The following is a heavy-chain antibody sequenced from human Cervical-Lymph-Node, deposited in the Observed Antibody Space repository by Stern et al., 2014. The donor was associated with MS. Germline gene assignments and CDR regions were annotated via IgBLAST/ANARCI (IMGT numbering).Heavy chain of an antibody. CDR2: INLSDGAT. CDR1: GYTFIDYS. J-gene: IGHJ3*01. D-gene: IGHD1-26*01. CDR3: AREGADNDAFDV. Sequence: QVQLGQSGAEVKKPGASVTVSCRTSGYTFIDYSIHWVRQAPGQGLEWMGIINLSDGATTYAQKFKGRVTMTRDTSTNTAYMQLGSLTSEDTAVFFCAREGADNDAFDVWGQGTMVTVSS. V-gene: IGHV1-46*03.